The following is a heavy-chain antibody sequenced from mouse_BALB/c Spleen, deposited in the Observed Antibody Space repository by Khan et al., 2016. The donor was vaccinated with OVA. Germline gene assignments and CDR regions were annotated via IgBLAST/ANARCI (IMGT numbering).Heavy chain of an antibody. CDR2: IYPNNGDT. D-gene: IGHD1-2*01. CDR1: GYTFTDYI. V-gene: IGHV1S29*02. CDR3: ARSGYGSFAY. Sequence: VQLQQSGPELVKPGASVKISCRASGYTFTDYIMDWVKQSHGKSLEWIGYIYPNNGDTGYNQKIKTKATLTVDNYSSTAYLELRSLPSEDSAVYCCARSGYGSFAYWGQGTLVTVSA. J-gene: IGHJ3*01.